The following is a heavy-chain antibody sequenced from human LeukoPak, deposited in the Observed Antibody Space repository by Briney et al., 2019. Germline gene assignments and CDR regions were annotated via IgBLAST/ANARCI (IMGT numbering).Heavy chain of an antibody. D-gene: IGHD6-19*01. CDR3: VRAGWELDY. Sequence: RGSLRLSCAASGFNFREYWMIWVRQAPGKGLQWVAHIKEDGSEIYYLDSVKGRFTIARDDAKNSLYLHMNSLRAEDTALYYCVRAGWELDYWGQGTPVTGSS. J-gene: IGHJ4*02. CDR1: GFNFREYW. CDR2: IKEDGSEI. V-gene: IGHV3-7*01.